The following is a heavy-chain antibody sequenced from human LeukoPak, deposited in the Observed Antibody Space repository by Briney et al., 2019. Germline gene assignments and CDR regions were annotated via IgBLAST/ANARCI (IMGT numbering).Heavy chain of an antibody. CDR1: GFTFSSYA. CDR2: ISGSGGST. J-gene: IGHJ4*02. V-gene: IGHV3-23*01. CDR3: AKRYYGSGNPFDY. Sequence: GGSLRLSCAASGFTFSSYAMSWVRPAPGKGLEWVSAISGSGGSTYYADSVKGRFTISRDNSKNTLYLQMNSLRAEDTAVYYCAKRYYGSGNPFDYWGQGTLVTVSS. D-gene: IGHD3-10*01.